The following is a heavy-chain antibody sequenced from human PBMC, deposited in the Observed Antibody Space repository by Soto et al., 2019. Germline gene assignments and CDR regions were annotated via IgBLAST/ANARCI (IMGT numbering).Heavy chain of an antibody. CDR2: ICGSGGNT. V-gene: IGHV3-23*01. CDR3: AKEEGRYGCGDGDFDY. CDR1: GFTFSSYA. J-gene: IGHJ4*02. D-gene: IGHD5-18*01. Sequence: EVQLLESGGGLVQPGGSLRLSCAASGFTFSSYAMTWVRQAPGKGLEWVSGICGSGGNTYYADSVKGRFTISRDNSMKTLYLQMSCLRAEDTVVHYCAKEEGRYGCGDGDFDYWGQGTLFTVSS.